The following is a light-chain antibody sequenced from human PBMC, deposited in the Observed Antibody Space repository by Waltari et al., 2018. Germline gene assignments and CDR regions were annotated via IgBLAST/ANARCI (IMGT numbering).Light chain of an antibody. CDR3: SSITSSGGPYV. CDR1: RHDVGGFDF. CDR2: DVN. J-gene: IGLJ1*01. Sequence: QSALIQPASVSGSPGQSITISCTGSRHDVGGFDFVSWYQQHPGQAPKFIIFDVNKRPAGVSDRFSASKSGNTASLTISGLQPEDEAEYHCSSITSSGGPYVFGTGTKVTVL. V-gene: IGLV2-14*01.